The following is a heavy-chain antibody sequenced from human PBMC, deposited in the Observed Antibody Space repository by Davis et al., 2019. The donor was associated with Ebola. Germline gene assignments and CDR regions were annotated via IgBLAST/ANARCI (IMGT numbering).Heavy chain of an antibody. J-gene: IGHJ2*01. CDR3: ARAQYSGSYTPVWYFDL. CDR1: GGSFSGYY. D-gene: IGHD1-26*01. V-gene: IGHV4-34*01. CDR2: INHSGST. Sequence: PSETLSLTCAVYGGSFSGYYWSWIRQPPGKGLEWIGEINHSGSTNYNPSLKSRVTISVDTSKNQFSLQLNSVTPEDTAVYYCARAQYSGSYTPVWYFDLWGRGTLVTVSS.